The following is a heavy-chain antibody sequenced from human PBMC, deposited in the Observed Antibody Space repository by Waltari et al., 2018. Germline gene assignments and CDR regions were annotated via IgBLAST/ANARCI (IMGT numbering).Heavy chain of an antibody. CDR1: GGSVSNSAFS. CDR2: IHYSGST. J-gene: IGHJ6*02. CDR3: ARRLYYYYGMDV. V-gene: IGHV4-39*02. Sequence: QVYLQAAGPGLVKPSEPLSPTCAASGGSVSNSAFSWGWIRRSPGQGLEWLANIHYSGSTDYNPSLNSRLTISLDRSRNLFSLNVTSVTAADTAIYYCARRLYYYYGMDVWGQGTPVTVSS.